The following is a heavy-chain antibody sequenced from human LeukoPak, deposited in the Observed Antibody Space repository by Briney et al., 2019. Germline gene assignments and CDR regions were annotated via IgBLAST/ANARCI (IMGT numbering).Heavy chain of an antibody. CDR3: AKLRGLRYFDY. CDR2: ISGSGSST. CDR1: GFTFSSYA. Sequence: GGSLRLSCAASGFTFSSYAMSWVRQAPGKGLEWVSAISGSGSSTYYADSVKGRFTIPRDNSRNTLYLQMNSLRAEDTAVYYCAKLRGLRYFDYWGQGTLVTVSS. V-gene: IGHV3-23*01. J-gene: IGHJ4*02. D-gene: IGHD3-16*01.